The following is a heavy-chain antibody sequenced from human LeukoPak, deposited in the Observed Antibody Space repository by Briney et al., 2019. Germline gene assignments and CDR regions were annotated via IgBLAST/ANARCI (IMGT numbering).Heavy chain of an antibody. CDR3: AKDEAGYSSG. D-gene: IGHD6-19*01. V-gene: IGHV3-64*01. Sequence: GGSLRLSCAASGFTFSNYAMPWVRQAPGKGLEYVAVITSNGGSTYFANAVQGRFTISRDNSKNTVYLQMGSLRAEDTAVYYCAKDEAGYSSGWGQGTLVTVSS. J-gene: IGHJ4*02. CDR1: GFTFSNYA. CDR2: ITSNGGST.